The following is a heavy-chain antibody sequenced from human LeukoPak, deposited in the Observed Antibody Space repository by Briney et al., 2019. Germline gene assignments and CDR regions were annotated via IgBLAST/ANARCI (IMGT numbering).Heavy chain of an antibody. CDR3: ARGKGHDTSSTDY. CDR1: GYTFTGYY. D-gene: IGHD3-10*01. J-gene: IGHJ4*02. Sequence: ASVKVSCKASGYTFTGYYMHWVRQAPGQGLDWMGWISPYNGNTNYAQKLQGRVTMTTDTSTTTAYMELRSLRSDDTAVYYCARGKGHDTSSTDYWGQGTLVTVSS. V-gene: IGHV1-18*04. CDR2: ISPYNGNT.